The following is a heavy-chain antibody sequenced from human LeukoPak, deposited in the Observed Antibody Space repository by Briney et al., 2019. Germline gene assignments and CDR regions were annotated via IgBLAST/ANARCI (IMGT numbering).Heavy chain of an antibody. Sequence: PEGSLRLSCVTSGFIFGDYWMSWVRQSPGKGLQWVANIRQDGSEMFYADSLKGRFTISRDNPKNSLYLQMKTLRVEDTAIYYCARGPLYQVPYYEHYYGLDVWGQGTTVTVSS. V-gene: IGHV3-7*03. D-gene: IGHD3-3*01. CDR3: ARGPLYQVPYYEHYYGLDV. CDR2: IRQDGSEM. CDR1: GFIFGDYW. J-gene: IGHJ6*02.